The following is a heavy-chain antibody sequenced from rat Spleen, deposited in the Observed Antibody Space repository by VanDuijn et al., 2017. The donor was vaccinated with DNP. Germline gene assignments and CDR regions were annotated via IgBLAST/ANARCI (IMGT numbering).Heavy chain of an antibody. CDR3: ARGGRSYFDY. V-gene: IGHV5S13*01. D-gene: IGHD1-11*01. CDR2: ISTSGEYT. CDR1: GFTFRSYG. J-gene: IGHJ2*01. Sequence: EVQLAESGGGLVQPGRSLKLSCAASGFTFRSYGMAWVRQAPTRGLEWVASISTSGEYTHYGDSVKGRFTISRDNAKNTLYLQMNSLRSEDTASYYCARGGRSYFDYWGQGVMVTVSS.